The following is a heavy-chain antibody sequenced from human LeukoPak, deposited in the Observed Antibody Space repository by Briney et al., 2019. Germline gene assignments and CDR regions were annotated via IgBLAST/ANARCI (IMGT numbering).Heavy chain of an antibody. Sequence: GGSLRLSCAASGFTFSSYSMNWVRQAPGKGLEWVSSISSSSSYIYYADSVKGRFTISRDNAKNSLYLQMNSLRAEETAVYYCARVCTLYSSSWYGENWFDPWGQGTLVTVSS. V-gene: IGHV3-21*01. CDR2: ISSSSSYI. CDR1: GFTFSSYS. D-gene: IGHD6-13*01. CDR3: ARVCTLYSSSWYGENWFDP. J-gene: IGHJ5*02.